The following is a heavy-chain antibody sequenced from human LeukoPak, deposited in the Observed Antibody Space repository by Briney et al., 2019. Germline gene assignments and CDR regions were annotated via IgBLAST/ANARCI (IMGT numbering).Heavy chain of an antibody. CDR3: ARDYYGSGSYYMAYYFDY. CDR1: GYTFTSYA. Sequence: ASVKVSCKASGYTFTSYAMHWVRQAPGQRLEWMGWINAGNGNTKYSQKFQGRVTITRDTSASTAYMELSSLRSKDTAVYYCARDYYGSGSYYMAYYFDYWGQGTLVTVSS. CDR2: INAGNGNT. V-gene: IGHV1-3*01. D-gene: IGHD3-10*01. J-gene: IGHJ4*02.